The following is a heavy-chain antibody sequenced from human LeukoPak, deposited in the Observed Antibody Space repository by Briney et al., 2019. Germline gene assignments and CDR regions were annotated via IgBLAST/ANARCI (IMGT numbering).Heavy chain of an antibody. J-gene: IGHJ5*02. CDR2: INPSGGST. V-gene: IGHV1-46*01. D-gene: IGHD3-10*01. Sequence: ASVKVSCKASGYTSTSYYMHWVRQAPGQGLEWMGIINPSGGSTSYAQKFQGRVTMTRDTSTSTVYMELSSLRSEDTAVYYCARGRQGYYGSGSYYKSFWFDPWGQGTLVTVSS. CDR3: ARGRQGYYGSGSYYKSFWFDP. CDR1: GYTSTSYY.